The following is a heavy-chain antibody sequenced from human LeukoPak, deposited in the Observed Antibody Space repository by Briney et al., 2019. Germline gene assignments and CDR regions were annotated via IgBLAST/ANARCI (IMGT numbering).Heavy chain of an antibody. J-gene: IGHJ6*03. CDR2: IYSGDSDT. Sequence: GESLQISCKGSGYSFTSYWIGWVRQMPGKGLEWMGIIYSGDSDTRYSPSFQCQVTISGHKYNSTAYLQWSSLKASDTAMYYCARLAFCTNAVCFSNYYYSMDVWGRGTKVTVSS. CDR3: ARLAFCTNAVCFSNYYYSMDV. CDR1: GYSFTSYW. V-gene: IGHV5-51*01. D-gene: IGHD2-8*01.